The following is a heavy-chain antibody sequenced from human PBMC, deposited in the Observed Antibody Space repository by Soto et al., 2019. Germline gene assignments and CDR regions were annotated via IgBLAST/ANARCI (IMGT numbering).Heavy chain of an antibody. J-gene: IGHJ3*02. D-gene: IGHD3-10*01. CDR2: TKTDGTT. Sequence: GGSLRLSCAASGFTFSRHWIHWVRQAPGQGLVWVSRTKTDGTTSYADSVRGRFTISRDNAENTLYLQMNSLRAEDTAVYYCARDMRAVPWYGGISSAFDMWGQGTMVTVSS. V-gene: IGHV3-74*01. CDR1: GFTFSRHW. CDR3: ARDMRAVPWYGGISSAFDM.